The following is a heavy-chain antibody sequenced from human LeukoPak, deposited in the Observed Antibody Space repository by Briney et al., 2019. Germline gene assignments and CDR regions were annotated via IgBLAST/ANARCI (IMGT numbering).Heavy chain of an antibody. Sequence: PGGSLRLSCAASGFTFSSHWMSWARQAPGKGLEWVAIIKTDGSEEDYVDAVKGRFTISRDNAKNCLYLQMNNLRAEDTAVYYCARDWNGSGWPTDYWGQGTLVTVSS. CDR3: ARDWNGSGWPTDY. J-gene: IGHJ4*02. CDR1: GFTFSSHW. CDR2: IKTDGSEE. D-gene: IGHD6-19*01. V-gene: IGHV3-7*05.